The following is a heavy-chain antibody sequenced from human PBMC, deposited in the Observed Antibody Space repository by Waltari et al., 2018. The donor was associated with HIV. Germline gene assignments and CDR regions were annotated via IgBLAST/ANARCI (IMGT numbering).Heavy chain of an antibody. D-gene: IGHD5-12*01. CDR2: ILPKSGDT. CDR1: GSTFSNSY. CDR3: TRSDGMATTLLHY. J-gene: IGHJ4*02. V-gene: IGHV1-2*02. Sequence: QVQLVQSGAEVKRPGASVTVSCKASGSTFSNSYIHWVRQDPGQGLEWMGWILPKSGDTRFAQEFQGRLTLTGDTSISTAYMELNRLTTDDTAVYYCTRSDGMATTLLHYWGQGTLVTVSS.